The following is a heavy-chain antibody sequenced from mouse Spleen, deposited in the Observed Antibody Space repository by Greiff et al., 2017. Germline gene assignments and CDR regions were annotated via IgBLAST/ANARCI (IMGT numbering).Heavy chain of an antibody. CDR2: INPSNGGT. CDR1: GYTFTSYW. CDR3: ARDRGYRFYAMDY. D-gene: IGHD2-14*01. Sequence: QVQLQQSGTELVKPGASVKLSCKASGYTFTSYWMHWVKQRPGQGLEWIGNINPSNGGTNYNEKFKSKATLTVDKSSSTAYMQLSSLTSEDSAVYYCARDRGYRFYAMDYWGQGTSVTVSS. J-gene: IGHJ4*01. V-gene: IGHV1-53*01.